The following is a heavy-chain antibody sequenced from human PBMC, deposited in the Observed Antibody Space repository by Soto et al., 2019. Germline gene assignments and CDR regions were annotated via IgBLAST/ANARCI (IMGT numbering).Heavy chain of an antibody. D-gene: IGHD6-6*01. V-gene: IGHV4-39*01. J-gene: IGHJ4*02. CDR2: IYYSGAT. CDR3: ARLGSSSSLYYFDY. Sequence: SETLSLTCTVSGGSISSSSYYWGWIRQPAGKGLEWIGSIYYSGATYYNQSLKGRVTISVDTSKNQFSLKLNSMTAAVSALYYCARLGSSSSLYYFDYWGQGTQVTVSS. CDR1: GGSISSSSYY.